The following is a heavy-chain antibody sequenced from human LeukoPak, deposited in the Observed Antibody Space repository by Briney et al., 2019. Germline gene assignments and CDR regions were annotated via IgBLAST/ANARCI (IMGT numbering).Heavy chain of an antibody. Sequence: SETLSLTCTVSGGSISSYYWSWIRQPPGKGLEWIGYTYNSGSSSYSPSFKSRVTISTDTPRNQFFLRLTSVTAAGTAVYYCAGYYGSGQWDNWGQGTLVTVSS. CDR1: GGSISSYY. CDR3: AGYYGSGQWDN. D-gene: IGHD3-10*01. J-gene: IGHJ4*02. V-gene: IGHV4-59*12. CDR2: TYNSGSS.